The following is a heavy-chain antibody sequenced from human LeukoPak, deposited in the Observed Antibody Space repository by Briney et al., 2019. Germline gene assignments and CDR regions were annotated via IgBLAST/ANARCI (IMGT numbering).Heavy chain of an antibody. Sequence: TGGSLRLSCAASGFTFSSYWMSWVRQAPGKGLEWVANIKQEGSEKYYVDSVKGRFTISRDNAKNSLYLQMNSLRAEDTAVYYCVSDYVHFDYWGQGTLVTVSS. CDR2: IKQEGSEK. CDR1: GFTFSSYW. J-gene: IGHJ4*02. CDR3: VSDYVHFDY. V-gene: IGHV3-7*01. D-gene: IGHD3-16*01.